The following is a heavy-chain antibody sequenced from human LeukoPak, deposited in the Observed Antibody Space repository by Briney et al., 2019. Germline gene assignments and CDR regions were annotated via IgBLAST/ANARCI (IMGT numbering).Heavy chain of an antibody. CDR3: AKGDYSNYPLHLDY. D-gene: IGHD4-11*01. CDR1: GFTFSSYG. V-gene: IGHV3-30*02. CDR2: IWYDGSYK. J-gene: IGHJ4*02. Sequence: PGGSLRLSCAASGFTFSSYGIHWVRQAPGKGLEWVAFIWYDGSYKYYADSVKGRLTISRDNSKNTVDLQMNSLRVEDTAVYYCAKGDYSNYPLHLDYWGQGTPATVPS.